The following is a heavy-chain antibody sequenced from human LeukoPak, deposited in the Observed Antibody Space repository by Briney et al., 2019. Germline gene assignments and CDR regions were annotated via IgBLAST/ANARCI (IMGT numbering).Heavy chain of an antibody. V-gene: IGHV4-59*01. Sequence: PSETLSLTCTVSGGSISSYYWSWIRQPPGKGLEWIGYIYYSGSTNYNHSLKSRVTISIDTSKNQFSLKLNSVTAADTAVYYCARGTGGWYFDLWGRGTLVTVSS. CDR3: ARGTGGWYFDL. CDR1: GGSISSYY. CDR2: IYYSGST. D-gene: IGHD1/OR15-1a*01. J-gene: IGHJ2*01.